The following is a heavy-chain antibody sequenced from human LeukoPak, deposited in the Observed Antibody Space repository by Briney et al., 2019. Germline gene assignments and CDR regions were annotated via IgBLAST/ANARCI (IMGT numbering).Heavy chain of an antibody. J-gene: IGHJ6*02. Sequence: SETLSLTCAVSGGSISSSNWWSWVRQPPGKGLEWIGEIYHSGSTNYNPSLKSRVTISVDTSKNQFSLKLSSVTATDTAVYYCARERIAVAGLYGMDVWGQGTTVTVSS. CDR3: ARERIAVAGLYGMDV. V-gene: IGHV4-4*02. CDR1: GGSISSSNW. D-gene: IGHD6-19*01. CDR2: IYHSGST.